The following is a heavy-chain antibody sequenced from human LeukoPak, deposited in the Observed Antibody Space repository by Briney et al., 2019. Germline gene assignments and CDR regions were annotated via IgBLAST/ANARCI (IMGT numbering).Heavy chain of an antibody. D-gene: IGHD6-13*01. V-gene: IGHV7-4-1*02. CDR3: ARDRSGIAAADSRGFDP. J-gene: IGHJ5*02. CDR2: INTNTGNP. Sequence: ASVKVSCKASGGTFSSYAISWVRQAPGQGLEWMGWINTNTGNPTYAQGFTGRFVFSLDTSVSTAYLQISSLKAEDTAVYYCARDRSGIAAADSRGFDPWGQGTLVTVSS. CDR1: GGTFSSYA.